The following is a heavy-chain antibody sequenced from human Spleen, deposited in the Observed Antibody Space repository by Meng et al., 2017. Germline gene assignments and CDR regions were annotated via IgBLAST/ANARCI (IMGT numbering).Heavy chain of an antibody. Sequence: QVQLQQWGAGLLKPSETLSLTCAVYGGSFTGYYWSWIRQPPGKGLEWIGEINHSGSTTYNPSLKSRVTISIDTSKSQFSLKLSSVTAADTAVYYCARVGDIVVVPAASNWFDPWGQGTLVTVSS. J-gene: IGHJ5*02. V-gene: IGHV4-34*01. CDR2: INHSGST. D-gene: IGHD2-2*01. CDR1: GGSFTGYY. CDR3: ARVGDIVVVPAASNWFDP.